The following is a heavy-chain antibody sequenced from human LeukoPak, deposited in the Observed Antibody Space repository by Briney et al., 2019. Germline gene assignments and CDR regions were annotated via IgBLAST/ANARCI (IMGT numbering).Heavy chain of an antibody. D-gene: IGHD6-19*01. Sequence: SETLSLTCTVSGGSISSSSYYWGWIRQPPGKGLEWIGSIYYSGASHYNPSLESRFTISVDKSKNQFSLKLASVTAPDTAVYYCARHRGWGLIAVAGTYYFDYWGQGTLVTVSS. V-gene: IGHV4-39*07. CDR3: ARHRGWGLIAVAGTYYFDY. CDR1: GGSISSSSYY. J-gene: IGHJ4*02. CDR2: IYYSGAS.